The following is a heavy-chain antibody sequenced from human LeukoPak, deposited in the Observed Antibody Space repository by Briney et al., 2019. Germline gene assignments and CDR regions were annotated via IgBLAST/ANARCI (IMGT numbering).Heavy chain of an antibody. D-gene: IGHD2-15*01. Sequence: GGSLRLSCADSGFTYSDYAIQWVRQAPGKALEWVAIISYDGGNKYYTDSVRGRFTISRDNSKNTLYLQMNSLRAEDTAVYYCAKAGGYCSAGTCYSNFWGQGTLVTVSS. CDR2: ISYDGGNK. J-gene: IGHJ4*02. V-gene: IGHV3-30*18. CDR3: AKAGGYCSAGTCYSNF. CDR1: GFTYSDYA.